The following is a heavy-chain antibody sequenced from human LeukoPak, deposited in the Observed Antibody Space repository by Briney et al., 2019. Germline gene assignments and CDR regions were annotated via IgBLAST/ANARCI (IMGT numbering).Heavy chain of an antibody. Sequence: SETLSLTCTVSDDSITMYYWTWIRQPPGKGLEWIGYVYHTGSTKFNPSLNGRASISRDTSNNFFSLRLRSVTAADTAVYFCARGRVSSSTWYTTYYYFFYMDFWGKGTTVTVSS. D-gene: IGHD1-1*01. CDR1: DDSITMYY. CDR3: ARGRVSSSTWYTTYYYFFYMDF. J-gene: IGHJ6*03. V-gene: IGHV4-59*01. CDR2: VYHTGST.